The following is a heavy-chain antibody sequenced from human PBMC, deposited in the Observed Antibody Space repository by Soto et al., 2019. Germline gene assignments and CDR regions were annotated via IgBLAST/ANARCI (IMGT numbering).Heavy chain of an antibody. J-gene: IGHJ4*02. CDR3: ATHLPDGYNLHYSHY. CDR1: GFTFSAFG. D-gene: IGHD5-12*01. CDR2: ISFDGTTK. Sequence: PGGSLRLSCVASGFTFSAFGLHWVRQTPGKGLEWVALISFDGTTKYFADSVRGRFTISRDTSKNQFSLKLSSVTAADTAVYYCATHLPDGYNLHYSHYWSQGTLAPISS. V-gene: IGHV3-30-3*01.